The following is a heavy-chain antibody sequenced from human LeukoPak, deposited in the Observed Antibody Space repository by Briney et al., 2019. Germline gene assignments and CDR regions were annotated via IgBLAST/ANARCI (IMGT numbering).Heavy chain of an antibody. D-gene: IGHD3-22*01. CDR2: ISYDGSNK. V-gene: IGHV3-30-3*01. J-gene: IGHJ4*02. Sequence: GGSLRLSCAASGFTFSSYAMHWVRQAPGKGLEWVAVISYDGSNKYYADSVKGRFTISRDNSKNTLYLQMNSLRAEDTAVYYCASQNYYDSSGYYNKEYYFDYWGQGTLVTVSS. CDR3: ASQNYYDSSGYYNKEYYFDY. CDR1: GFTFSSYA.